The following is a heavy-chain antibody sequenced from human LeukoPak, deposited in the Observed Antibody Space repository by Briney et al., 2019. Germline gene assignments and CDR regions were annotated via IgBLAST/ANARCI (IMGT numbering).Heavy chain of an antibody. CDR1: GGSISSTSYY. V-gene: IGHV4-39*01. CDR3: ARRAGSGSTKVFDI. D-gene: IGHD3-10*01. J-gene: IGHJ3*02. Sequence: PSETLSLTCTVSGGSISSTSYYWGWIRQPPGEGLEWIGSVYYSGSTYYNPSLKSRVTISVDTSKNQFSLKLSSVTAADTAVYYCARRAGSGSTKVFDIWGQGTMVTVSS. CDR2: VYYSGST.